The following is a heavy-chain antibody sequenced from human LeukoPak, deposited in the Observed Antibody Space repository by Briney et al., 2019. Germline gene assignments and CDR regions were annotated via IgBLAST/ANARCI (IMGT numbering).Heavy chain of an antibody. V-gene: IGHV3-23*01. CDR3: AKGSTVTTGYYYYMDV. D-gene: IGHD4-11*01. CDR2: ISGSGGST. Sequence: LPGGSLRLSCAASGFTFSSYAMSWVRQAPGKGLEWVSAISGSGGSTYYADSVKGRFTISRDNSKNTLYLQMNSLRAEDTAVYYCAKGSTVTTGYYYYMDVWGKGTTVTVSS. CDR1: GFTFSSYA. J-gene: IGHJ6*03.